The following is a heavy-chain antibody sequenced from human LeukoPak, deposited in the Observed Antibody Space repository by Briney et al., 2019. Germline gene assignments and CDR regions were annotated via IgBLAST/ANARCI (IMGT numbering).Heavy chain of an antibody. CDR3: ARDFFHSSESRPFDY. Sequence: GGSLRLSCAASGFTFSSYSMNWVRQAPGKGLEWVSAIASSGGGTYYTDSVKGRFTIFRDNSKNTLYLQMNSLRGEDTAVYYCARDFFHSSESRPFDYWGQGTLVTVSS. CDR1: GFTFSSYS. J-gene: IGHJ4*02. CDR2: IASSGGGT. D-gene: IGHD3-22*01. V-gene: IGHV3-23*01.